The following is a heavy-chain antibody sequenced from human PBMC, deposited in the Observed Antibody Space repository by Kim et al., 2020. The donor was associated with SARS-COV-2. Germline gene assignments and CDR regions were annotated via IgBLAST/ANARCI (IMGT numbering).Heavy chain of an antibody. Sequence: SETLSLTCAVYGGSFSGYYWSWIRQPPGKGLEWIGEINHSGSTNYNPSLKSRVTISVDTSKNQFSLKLSSVTAADTAVYYCASSHYGDDYWGQGTLVTVSS. D-gene: IGHD4-17*01. CDR1: GGSFSGYY. CDR2: INHSGST. CDR3: ASSHYGDDY. J-gene: IGHJ4*02. V-gene: IGHV4-34*01.